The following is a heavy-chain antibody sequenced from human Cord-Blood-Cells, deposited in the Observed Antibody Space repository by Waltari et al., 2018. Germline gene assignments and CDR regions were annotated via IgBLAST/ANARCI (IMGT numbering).Heavy chain of an antibody. V-gene: IGHV4-59*08. J-gene: IGHJ3*02. CDR2: IYYSGST. CDR3: ASSDYYDSSGYLTPGEDAFDI. Sequence: QVQLQESGPGLVKPSETLSLTCTVSGGSISSYYWSWIRQPPGKGLEWSGYIYYSGSTNYNPSLKSRVTISVDTSKNQFSLKLSSVTAADTAVYYCASSDYYDSSGYLTPGEDAFDIWGQGTMVTVSS. D-gene: IGHD3-22*01. CDR1: GGSISSYY.